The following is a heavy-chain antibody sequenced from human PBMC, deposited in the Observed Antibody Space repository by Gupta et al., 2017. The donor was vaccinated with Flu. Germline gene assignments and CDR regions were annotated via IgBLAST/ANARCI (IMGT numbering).Heavy chain of an antibody. V-gene: IGHV3-7*01. CDR3: ARVGEGGNFWSGYYSIDY. CDR1: GLDFSNYW. CDR2: IKYDGSEN. D-gene: IGHD3-3*01. Sequence: EAQLVESGGRLVQAGGSLRLSCAASGLDFSNYWMSWVRQAPGKGLEWVASIKYDGSENYHLASVRGRFTISRDNAKNSLYLQMNSLTVEDTAVYYCARVGEGGNFWSGYYSIDYWGQGSLVTVSS. J-gene: IGHJ4*02.